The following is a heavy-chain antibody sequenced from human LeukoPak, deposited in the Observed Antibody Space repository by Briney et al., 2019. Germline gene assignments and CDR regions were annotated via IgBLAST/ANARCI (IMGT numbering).Heavy chain of an antibody. J-gene: IGHJ4*02. Sequence: ASVKDSCKPSGYTFTSYGISWVRPAPGQGLEWMGRIRGNNGNTNYAQNLQGRVIMTTNTSTSTAYMELKSLRSDDTAVYYCASVDVFNGYYFFDYWGQGTLVTVSS. CDR2: IRGNNGNT. V-gene: IGHV1-18*01. D-gene: IGHD3-9*01. CDR1: GYTFTSYG. CDR3: ASVDVFNGYYFFDY.